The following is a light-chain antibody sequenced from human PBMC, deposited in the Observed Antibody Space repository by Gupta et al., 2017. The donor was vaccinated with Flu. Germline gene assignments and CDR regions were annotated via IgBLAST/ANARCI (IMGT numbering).Light chain of an antibody. J-gene: IGLJ2*01. Sequence: ALTQPAPVSGSPGQSSTISCTGTSSDVGSYNLVSWYQQHPGKAPKLMIYEGSKRPSGVSNRFSGSKSGNTASLTISGLQAEDEADYYCCSYAGSSTFLVFGGGTKLTVL. CDR3: CSYAGSSTFLV. V-gene: IGLV2-23*03. CDR1: SSDVGSYNL. CDR2: EGS.